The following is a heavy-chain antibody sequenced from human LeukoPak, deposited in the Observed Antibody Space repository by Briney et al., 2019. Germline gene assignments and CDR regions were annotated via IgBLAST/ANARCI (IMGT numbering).Heavy chain of an antibody. CDR1: GFTVSSFG. Sequence: GGFLRLSCAAAGFTVSSFGMSWVRQAGGNGLEWVSAISGNGGGTHYADSVEGRFTMSRDNSMDTLYLQMNSLRDEDTATYYCAKGLGDFGRTGAFDIWGQGTMVTVSS. J-gene: IGHJ3*02. CDR2: ISGNGGGT. V-gene: IGHV3-23*01. CDR3: AKGLGDFGRTGAFDI. D-gene: IGHD2-21*02.